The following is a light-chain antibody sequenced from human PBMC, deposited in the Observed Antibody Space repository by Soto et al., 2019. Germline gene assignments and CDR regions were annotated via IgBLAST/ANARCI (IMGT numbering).Light chain of an antibody. J-gene: IGKJ1*01. Sequence: DIQVTQSPSSVSASVGDRVTITCRASQSIRGWLAWYQQKPEKAPRLLIYDASNLESGVPSGFSGSGSGTEFTLTISGLQSEDFAVYYCQQYSKWPPWTFGPGTKVDIK. V-gene: IGKV1-5*01. CDR2: DAS. CDR1: QSIRGW. CDR3: QQYSKWPPWT.